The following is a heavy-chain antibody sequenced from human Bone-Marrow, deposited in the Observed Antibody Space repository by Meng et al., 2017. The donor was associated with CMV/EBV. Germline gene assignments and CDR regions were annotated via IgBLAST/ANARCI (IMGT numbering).Heavy chain of an antibody. CDR2: MNPNSGNT. V-gene: IGHV1-8*01. Sequence: ASVKVSCKASGYTFTSYDINWVRQATGQGLEWMGWMNPNSGNTGYAQKFQGRVTMTRNTSISTAYMELSDLRSEDRAVYYCARGLLKWGWGGGYWGQATLVTVSS. CDR1: GYTFTSYD. D-gene: IGHD7-27*01. CDR3: ARGLLKWGWGGGY. J-gene: IGHJ4*02.